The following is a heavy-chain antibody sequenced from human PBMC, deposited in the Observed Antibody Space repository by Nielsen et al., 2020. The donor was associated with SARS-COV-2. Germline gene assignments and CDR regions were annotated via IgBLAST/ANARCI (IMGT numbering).Heavy chain of an antibody. D-gene: IGHD5-18*01. CDR3: AKGDTAMVPASYYGMDV. CDR1: GFTFSSYG. V-gene: IGHV3-30*18. J-gene: IGHJ6*02. CDR2: ISYDGSNK. Sequence: GGSLRLSCAASGFTFSSYGMHWVRQAPGQGLAWVAVISYDGSNKYYADSVKGRFTISRDNSKNTLYLQMNSLRAEDTAVYYCAKGDTAMVPASYYGMDVWGQGTTVTVSS.